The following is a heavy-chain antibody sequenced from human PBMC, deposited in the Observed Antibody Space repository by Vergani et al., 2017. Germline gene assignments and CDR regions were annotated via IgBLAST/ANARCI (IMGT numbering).Heavy chain of an antibody. J-gene: IGHJ5*02. V-gene: IGHV4-34*01. CDR2: INHSGST. D-gene: IGHD2-15*01. CDR3: ARVVYCSGGSCDTRGWFDP. CDR1: GGSFSGYY. Sequence: QVQLQQWGAGLLKPSETLSLTCAVYGGSFSGYYWSWIRQPPGKGLEWIGEINHSGSTTYNPSLKSRVTISVDTSKNQFSLKRSSLTAADTAVYYGARVVYCSGGSCDTRGWFDPWGQGTLVTVSS.